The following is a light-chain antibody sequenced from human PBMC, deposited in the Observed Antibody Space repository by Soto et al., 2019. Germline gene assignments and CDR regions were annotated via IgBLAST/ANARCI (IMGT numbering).Light chain of an antibody. J-gene: IGKJ2*01. CDR1: QSVSSF. CDR2: DTS. V-gene: IGKV3-11*01. CDR3: QQRSNWPRT. Sequence: EIVLTQSPATLSLSPGERATLSCRASQSVSSFLAWYQQKPGQAPRLLIYDTSNRATGTPVRFSGSGSGTDFTLTISSLEPEDSAVYYCQQRSNWPRTFGRGTKLEIK.